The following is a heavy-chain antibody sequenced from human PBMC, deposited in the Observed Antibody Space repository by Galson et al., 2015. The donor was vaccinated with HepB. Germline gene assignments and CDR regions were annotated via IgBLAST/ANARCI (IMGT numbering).Heavy chain of an antibody. CDR1: GFTFSDYY. Sequence: SLRLSCAASGFTFSDYYMSWIRQAPGKGLEWVSYISSSSSYTNYADSVKGRFTISRDNAKNSLYLQMNSLRAEDTAVYYCAPFPTGDRRRGDYWGQGTLVTVSS. CDR3: APFPTGDRRRGDY. CDR2: ISSSSSYT. V-gene: IGHV3-11*03. J-gene: IGHJ4*02. D-gene: IGHD7-27*01.